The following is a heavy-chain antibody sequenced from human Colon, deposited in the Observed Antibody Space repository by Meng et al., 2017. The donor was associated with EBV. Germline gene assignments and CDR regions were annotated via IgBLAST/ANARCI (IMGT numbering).Heavy chain of an antibody. J-gene: IGHJ4*02. CDR1: GVSISSNIR. V-gene: IGHV4-4*02. CDR3: ARGKQDAWELLAY. Sequence: QGQLQESGPGLGKPSGTLSLTCGVSGVSISSNIRWTWVRQPPGKGLEWIGDIDDSGSTNYNPSLNSRISISLDKSKNHFSLKVNSVTAADTAVYYCARGKQDAWELLAYWGQGALVTVSS. D-gene: IGHD1-26*01. CDR2: IDDSGST.